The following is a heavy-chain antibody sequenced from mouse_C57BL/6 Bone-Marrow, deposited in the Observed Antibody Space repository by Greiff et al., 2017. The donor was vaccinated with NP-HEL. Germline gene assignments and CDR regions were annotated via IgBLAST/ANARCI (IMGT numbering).Heavy chain of an antibody. D-gene: IGHD1-1*01. Sequence: LQESGAELVKPGASVKLSCKASGYTFTSYWMHWVKQRPGQGLEWIGMIHPNSGSTNYNEKFKSKATLTVDKSSSTAYMQLSSLTSEDSAVYYCARFLYYYGIWYFDVWGTGTTVTVSS. V-gene: IGHV1-64*01. J-gene: IGHJ1*03. CDR1: GYTFTSYW. CDR3: ARFLYYYGIWYFDV. CDR2: IHPNSGST.